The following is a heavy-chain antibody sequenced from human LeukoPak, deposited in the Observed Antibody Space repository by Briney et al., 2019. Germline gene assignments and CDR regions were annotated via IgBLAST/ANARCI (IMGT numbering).Heavy chain of an antibody. CDR2: IYHSGSN. D-gene: IGHD3-22*01. CDR1: GGSLSSGDYY. J-gene: IGHJ4*02. V-gene: IGHV4-30-4*01. Sequence: SETLSLTCTVSGGSLSSGDYYWRWIRQPPGKGLEWIGYIYHSGSNHFNPSLKSRVTISVGTSNNQFSLKLASVTAVNTAVYFCARGPDSSGYYYFDYWGQGTLVTVSS. CDR3: ARGPDSSGYYYFDY.